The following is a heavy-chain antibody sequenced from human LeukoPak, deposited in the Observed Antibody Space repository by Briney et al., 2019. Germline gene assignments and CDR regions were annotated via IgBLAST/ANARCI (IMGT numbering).Heavy chain of an antibody. J-gene: IGHJ5*02. CDR1: GYTFTSYY. D-gene: IGHD3-3*01. CDR2: MNPNSGNT. Sequence: ASVKVSCKASGYTFTSYYMHWVRQATGQGLEWMGWMNPNSGNTGYAQKFQGRVTMTRNTSISTAYMELSSLRSEDTAVYYCARADINYDFWSDQISPWGQGTLVTVSS. CDR3: ARADINYDFWSDQISP. V-gene: IGHV1-8*02.